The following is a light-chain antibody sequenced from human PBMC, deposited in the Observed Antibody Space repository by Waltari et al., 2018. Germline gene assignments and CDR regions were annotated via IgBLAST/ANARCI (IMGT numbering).Light chain of an antibody. Sequence: EIVLTQSPGTLSLSPGERATLSCRASQSVSIYLAWYQQKPGQAPRLLIYDASTRATGIPDRFSATGWGTDFGLPISRLEPEDFAVYYCQKYGTLPATFGQGTKVQMK. V-gene: IGKV3-20*01. CDR2: DAS. CDR3: QKYGTLPAT. J-gene: IGKJ1*01. CDR1: QSVSIY.